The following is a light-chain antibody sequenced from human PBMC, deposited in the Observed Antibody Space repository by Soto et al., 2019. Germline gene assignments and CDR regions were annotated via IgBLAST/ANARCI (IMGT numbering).Light chain of an antibody. CDR1: QSVNTW. Sequence: DIQLTQSPSTLSASVGDRVTITCRASQSVNTWLAWYQQKPGKAPKVLIYRASVLESGVPSRFSGSGSGTEFTLTISSLQPDNFATYSCQQYNSWWKFGQGTKG. CDR2: RAS. J-gene: IGKJ1*01. CDR3: QQYNSWWK. V-gene: IGKV1-5*03.